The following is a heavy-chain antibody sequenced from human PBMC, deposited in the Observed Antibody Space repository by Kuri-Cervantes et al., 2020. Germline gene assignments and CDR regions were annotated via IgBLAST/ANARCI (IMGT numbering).Heavy chain of an antibody. CDR2: INPSGGST. Sequence: ASGKVSCKASGYTFTSYYMHWVRQAPGQGLEWMGIINPSGGSTNYAQKLQGRVTMITDTSTSTAYMELRSLRSDDTAVYYSARYREPNDYGSNWGQGTLVTVSS. CDR3: ARYREPNDYGSN. CDR1: GYTFTSYY. V-gene: IGHV1-46*01. J-gene: IGHJ4*02. D-gene: IGHD4-23*01.